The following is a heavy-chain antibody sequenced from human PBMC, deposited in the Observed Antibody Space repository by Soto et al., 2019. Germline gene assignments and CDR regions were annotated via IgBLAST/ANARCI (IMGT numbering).Heavy chain of an antibody. Sequence: AAVKVSCKASGYTFTSYYMHWVRQAPGRGLEWMGIINPSGGSTSYAQKFQGRVTMTRDTSTSTVYMELSSLRSGDTAVYYCARSGDSSGYFHSTPFDYWGQGTLVNVS. CDR3: ARSGDSSGYFHSTPFDY. CDR1: GYTFTSYY. V-gene: IGHV1-46*01. CDR2: INPSGGST. J-gene: IGHJ4*02. D-gene: IGHD3-22*01.